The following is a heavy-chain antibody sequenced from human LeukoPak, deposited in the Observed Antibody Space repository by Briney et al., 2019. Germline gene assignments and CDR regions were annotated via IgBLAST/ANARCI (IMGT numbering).Heavy chain of an antibody. J-gene: IGHJ5*02. Sequence: ASVKVSCKASGYSFTNYDINWVRQATGQGLEWMGWMSPNRGNKGYAQKFQGRVTITGDTSICTAYMEQTSLTSEDTAVYYCARAMMNYDFRSGYFPNWLDPWGQGTLVTVSS. D-gene: IGHD3-3*01. V-gene: IGHV1-8*03. CDR2: MSPNRGNK. CDR3: ARAMMNYDFRSGYFPNWLDP. CDR1: GYSFTNYD.